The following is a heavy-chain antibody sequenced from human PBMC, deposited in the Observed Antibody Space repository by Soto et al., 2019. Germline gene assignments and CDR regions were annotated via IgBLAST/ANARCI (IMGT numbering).Heavy chain of an antibody. V-gene: IGHV4-31*03. CDR3: ARLHCHSPNCVPLDP. CDR2: ISYSGIA. D-gene: IGHD2-2*01. CDR1: GDSISSGGHY. Sequence: PSETLSLTCTVSGDSISSGGHYWSWIRQHPGKRPEWIGYISYSGIAYYNPSLESRFTISVDTSNNQFSLSLTSVTAADTAVFYCARLHCHSPNCVPLDPWGQGTLVTVSS. J-gene: IGHJ5*02.